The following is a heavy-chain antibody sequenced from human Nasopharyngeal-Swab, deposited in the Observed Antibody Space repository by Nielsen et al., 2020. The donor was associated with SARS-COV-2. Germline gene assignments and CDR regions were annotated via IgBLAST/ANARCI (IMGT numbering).Heavy chain of an antibody. J-gene: IGHJ6*02. CDR3: ARDSLYYDFWSGSDCYYYGMDV. Sequence: ASVKVSCKASGYTFTSYGISWVRQAPGQGLEWMGWISAYNGNTNYAQKLQGRVTMTTDTSTSTAYMELRSLRSDDTAVYYCARDSLYYDFWSGSDCYYYGMDVWGQGTTVTVS. CDR2: ISAYNGNT. D-gene: IGHD3-3*01. CDR1: GYTFTSYG. V-gene: IGHV1-18*01.